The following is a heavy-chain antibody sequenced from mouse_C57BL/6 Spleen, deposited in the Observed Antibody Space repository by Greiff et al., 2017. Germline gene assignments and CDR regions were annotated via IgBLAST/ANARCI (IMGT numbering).Heavy chain of an antibody. CDR3: ARGLRYGAMDY. CDR1: GYTFTSYW. Sequence: QVQLQQPGAELVRPGTSVKLSCKASGYTFTSYWMHWVKQRPGQGLEWIGVIDPSDSYTNYNQKFKGKATLTVDTSSSTAYMQLSSLTSEDSAVYYWARGLRYGAMDYWGQGTSVTVSS. V-gene: IGHV1-59*01. D-gene: IGHD1-1*01. CDR2: IDPSDSYT. J-gene: IGHJ4*01.